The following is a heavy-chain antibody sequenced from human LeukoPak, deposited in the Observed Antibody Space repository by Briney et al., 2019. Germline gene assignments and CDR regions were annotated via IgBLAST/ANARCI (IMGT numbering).Heavy chain of an antibody. J-gene: IGHJ4*02. Sequence: GGSLRLSCAASGFTFSNAWMSWVRQAPGKGLEWVGRIKSKTDGGTTDYAAPVKGRFTISRDDSKNTLYLQMNSLKTEDTAVYYCTADLPVRVLRFLEWPGGFDYCGQGTLVTVSS. CDR2: IKSKTDGGTT. D-gene: IGHD3-3*01. V-gene: IGHV3-15*01. CDR3: TADLPVRVLRFLEWPGGFDY. CDR1: GFTFSNAW.